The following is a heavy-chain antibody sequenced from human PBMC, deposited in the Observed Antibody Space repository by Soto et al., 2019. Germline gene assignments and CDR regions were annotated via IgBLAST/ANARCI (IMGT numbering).Heavy chain of an antibody. J-gene: IGHJ3*02. CDR3: ARVEPPLGAFDI. Sequence: ASVNVSCKASGYTFTSYGIIWVRQAPGQGLEWMGWISAYNGNTNYAQKLQGRVTMTTDTSTSTAYMELRSLRSDDTAVYYCARVEPPLGAFDIWGQGKMVTVSS. CDR2: ISAYNGNT. D-gene: IGHD1-1*01. CDR1: GYTFTSYG. V-gene: IGHV1-18*01.